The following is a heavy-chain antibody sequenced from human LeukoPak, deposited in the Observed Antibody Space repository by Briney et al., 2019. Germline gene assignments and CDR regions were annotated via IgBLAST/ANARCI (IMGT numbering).Heavy chain of an antibody. CDR2: IYYSGST. CDR1: GGSISSGGYY. D-gene: IGHD4-17*01. Sequence: TSETLSLTCAVSGGSISSGGYYWSWIRQPPGKGLEWIGYIYYSGSTNYNPSLKSRVTISVDTSKNQFSLKLSSVTAADTAVYYCARDIYGDYSFDYWGQGTLVTVSS. J-gene: IGHJ4*02. V-gene: IGHV4-61*08. CDR3: ARDIYGDYSFDY.